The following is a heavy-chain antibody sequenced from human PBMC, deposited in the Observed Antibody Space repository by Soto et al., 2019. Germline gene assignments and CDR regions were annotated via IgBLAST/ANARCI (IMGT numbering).Heavy chain of an antibody. D-gene: IGHD1-1*01. CDR2: IYSSGST. Sequence: SETLCFTCTFSRRHTSSGGHYWNWIRQHPGRGLEWIGYIYSSGSTYYNPSLHSRVTISVDTSKNQLSLRLTSVTAADTAVYYCARERSLQSFFDFWGQGTLVTGSS. J-gene: IGHJ4*02. CDR1: RRHTSSGGHY. V-gene: IGHV4-31*03. CDR3: ARERSLQSFFDF.